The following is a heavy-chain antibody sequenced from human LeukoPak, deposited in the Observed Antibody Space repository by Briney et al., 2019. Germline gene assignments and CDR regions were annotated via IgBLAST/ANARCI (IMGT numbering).Heavy chain of an antibody. CDR3: GQGIGCLQFAY. Sequence: GGTLRLSCAASGFTFSSYGMNWLRQAPGKGLEWISDISPSGGGTYYADFVKGRFTISRDDSKHTLYLQMNSLTGDDTAVYYCGQGIGCLQFAYWGQGTLVTV. J-gene: IGHJ4*02. V-gene: IGHV3-23*01. CDR2: ISPSGGGT. D-gene: IGHD5-24*01. CDR1: GFTFSSYG.